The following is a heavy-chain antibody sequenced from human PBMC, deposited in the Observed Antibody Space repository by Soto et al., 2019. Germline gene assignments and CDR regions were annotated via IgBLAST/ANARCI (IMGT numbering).Heavy chain of an antibody. J-gene: IGHJ3*01. D-gene: IGHD6-6*01. V-gene: IGHV3-23*01. CDR3: TNRKLPTRPWGPAFDV. CDR2: ISSSGGST. CDR1: GFTFSNYA. Sequence: EVHLLESGGGLVQPGGSLRLSCAASGFTFSNYAMSWVRQAPGKGLECVSAISSSGGSTYYPDSVKGRFTISRDNSKNTLFLQMNSLRAEDTAVYYCTNRKLPTRPWGPAFDVWGQGTMVTVSS.